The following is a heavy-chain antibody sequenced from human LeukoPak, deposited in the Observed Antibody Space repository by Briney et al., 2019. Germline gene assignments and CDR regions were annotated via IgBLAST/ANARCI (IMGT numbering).Heavy chain of an antibody. D-gene: IGHD2/OR15-2a*01. CDR2: SYHSGST. CDR1: GGSITSSKW. Sequence: PSETLSLTCAVSGGSITSSKWWTWVRQPPGKGLEWIGESYHSGSTNYNPSLKSRVTISVDKSKKQFSLKLSSVTAADTAAYYCARLSPDGFDIWGQGTMVTVFS. V-gene: IGHV4-4*02. CDR3: ARLSPDGFDI. J-gene: IGHJ3*02.